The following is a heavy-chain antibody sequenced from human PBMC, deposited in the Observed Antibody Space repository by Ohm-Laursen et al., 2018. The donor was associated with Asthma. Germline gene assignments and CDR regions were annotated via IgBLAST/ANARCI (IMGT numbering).Heavy chain of an antibody. CDR2: LSGGAGRT. CDR1: GFTFKDYA. Sequence: GSLRLSCAASGFTFKDYAMAWVRQVPGKGLDFVSALSGGAGRTFYADSVRCRFTISRDNSRNTLSLQMNSLRADDTAIYYCAKGPYEAANFYFDHWGQGTLVSVSA. CDR3: AKGPYEAANFYFDH. D-gene: IGHD1-1*01. V-gene: IGHV3-23*01. J-gene: IGHJ4*02.